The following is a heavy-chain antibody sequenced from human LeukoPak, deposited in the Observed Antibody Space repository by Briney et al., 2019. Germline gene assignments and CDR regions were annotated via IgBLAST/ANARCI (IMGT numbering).Heavy chain of an antibody. J-gene: IGHJ4*02. CDR3: ARALGIQLWLVY. Sequence: GGSLRLSCAASGFTFSSYGMHWVRQAPGKGLEWVAVISYDGSNKYYADSVKGRFTISRDNSKNTLYLQMNSLRAEDTAVYYCARALGIQLWLVYWGQGTLVTVSS. V-gene: IGHV3-30*03. CDR2: ISYDGSNK. CDR1: GFTFSSYG. D-gene: IGHD5-18*01.